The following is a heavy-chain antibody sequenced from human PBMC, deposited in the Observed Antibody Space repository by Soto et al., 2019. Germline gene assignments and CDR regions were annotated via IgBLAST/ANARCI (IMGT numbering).Heavy chain of an antibody. J-gene: IGHJ4*02. Sequence: GGSLRLACAASVFAFSNYEMSWVRQAPGKGLEWVSYISLSSSTIYYADSVKGRFTISRDDAKNSLYLQMNSLRADDTAVYYCARESFSASPNFFDYWGQGTLVTVSS. CDR3: ARESFSASPNFFDY. CDR2: ISLSSSTI. D-gene: IGHD3-3*02. V-gene: IGHV3-48*03. CDR1: VFAFSNYE.